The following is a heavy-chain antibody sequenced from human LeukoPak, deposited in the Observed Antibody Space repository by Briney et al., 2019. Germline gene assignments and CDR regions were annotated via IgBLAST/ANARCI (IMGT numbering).Heavy chain of an antibody. CDR3: ARRGYSSGLDY. Sequence: SETLSLTCAVYGGSFSGYYWSWIRQPPGKGLEWIGKINHGGSTNYNPSLKSRVTISVDTSKNQFSLKLSSVTAADTAVYYCARRGYSSGLDYWGQGTLVTVSS. V-gene: IGHV4-34*01. CDR1: GGSFSGYY. J-gene: IGHJ4*02. CDR2: INHGGST. D-gene: IGHD6-19*01.